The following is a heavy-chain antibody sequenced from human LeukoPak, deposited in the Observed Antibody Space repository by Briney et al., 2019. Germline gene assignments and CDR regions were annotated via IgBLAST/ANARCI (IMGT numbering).Heavy chain of an antibody. CDR2: IKQDGSEK. CDR3: TKGGWGTVLDY. CDR1: GFTFSSYW. V-gene: IGHV3-7*03. J-gene: IGHJ4*02. Sequence: PGGSLRLSCAASGFTFSSYWMSWVRQAPGKGLEWVANIKQDGSEKYYVDSVKGRFTISRDNAKNSLYLQMNSLRAEDSAVYYCTKGGWGTVLDYWGQGTLVTVSS. D-gene: IGHD3-10*01.